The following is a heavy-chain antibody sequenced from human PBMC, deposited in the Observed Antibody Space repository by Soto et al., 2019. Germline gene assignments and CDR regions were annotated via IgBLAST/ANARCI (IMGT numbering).Heavy chain of an antibody. CDR1: GFTFSSYA. D-gene: IGHD3-22*01. CDR3: AKPLISSGYYIPGY. Sequence: GGSLRLSCAASGFTFSSYAMSWVRQAPGKGLEWVSAISGSGGSTYYADSVKGRFTISRDNSKNTLYLQMNSLRAEDTAVYYCAKPLISSGYYIPGYWGQGTLVTVSS. V-gene: IGHV3-23*01. CDR2: ISGSGGST. J-gene: IGHJ4*02.